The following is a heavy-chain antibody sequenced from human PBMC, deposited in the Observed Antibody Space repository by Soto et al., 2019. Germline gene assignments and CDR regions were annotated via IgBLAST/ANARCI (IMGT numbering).Heavy chain of an antibody. D-gene: IGHD1-26*01. CDR2: IMPIFGTT. V-gene: IGHV1-69*13. Sequence: SVKVSCKASGCNFSSQGISWVRQAPGQGLEFMGGIMPIFGTTNYAQKFRGRVTITADEPTSTVYMELRSLRSEDTAVYYCAGVSGRRWDNWFDPWGQGTPVTVSS. CDR3: AGVSGRRWDNWFDP. J-gene: IGHJ5*02. CDR1: GCNFSSQG.